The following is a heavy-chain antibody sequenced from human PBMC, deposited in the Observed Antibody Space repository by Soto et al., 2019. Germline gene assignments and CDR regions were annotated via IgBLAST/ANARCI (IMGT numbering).Heavy chain of an antibody. V-gene: IGHV3-30-3*01. D-gene: IGHD3-3*01. CDR3: ARDRPYYDFWSGAGVDY. CDR1: GFTFSSYA. J-gene: IGHJ4*02. CDR2: ISYDGSNK. Sequence: PGGSLRLSCAASGFTFSSYAMHWVRQAPGKGLEWVAVISYDGSNKYYADSVKGRFTISRDNSKNTLYLQMNSLRAEDTAVYYCARDRPYYDFWSGAGVDYWGQGTLVTVSS.